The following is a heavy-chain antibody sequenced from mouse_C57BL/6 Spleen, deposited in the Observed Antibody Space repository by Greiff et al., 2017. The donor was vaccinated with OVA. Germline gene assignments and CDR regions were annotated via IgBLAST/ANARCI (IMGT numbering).Heavy chain of an antibody. D-gene: IGHD2-5*01. CDR3: ARTDSNYGDAFAY. CDR1: GYTFTSYW. V-gene: IGHV1-69*01. CDR2: IDPSDSYT. Sequence: VQLQQPGAELVLPGASVKLSCKASGYTFTSYWMHWVQQRPGQGLEWIGEIDPSDSYTNYNQKFKGKSTLTVDKYSSTAYMQLSSLTSEDSAVYYCARTDSNYGDAFAYWGQGTLVTVSA. J-gene: IGHJ3*01.